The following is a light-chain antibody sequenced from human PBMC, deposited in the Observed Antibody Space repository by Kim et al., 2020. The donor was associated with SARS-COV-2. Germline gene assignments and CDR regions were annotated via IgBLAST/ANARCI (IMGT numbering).Light chain of an antibody. CDR1: SGYSNYN. V-gene: IGLV9-49*01. CDR2: VGTGGIVG. J-gene: IGLJ2*01. CDR3: GADHGSGNNFLVV. Sequence: QPVLTQPPSASASLGASVTLTGTLSSGYSNYNVDWYQQRPGKGPRFVMRVGTGGIVGSKGDGIPDRFSVLGSGLNRYLTIKNIQEEDESDYHCGADHGSGNNFLVVFGGGTQLTVL.